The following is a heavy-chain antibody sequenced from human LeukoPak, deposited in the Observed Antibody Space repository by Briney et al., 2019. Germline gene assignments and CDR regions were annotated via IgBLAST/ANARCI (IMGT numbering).Heavy chain of an antibody. V-gene: IGHV3-15*07. D-gene: IGHD2-15*01. CDR3: TTRSPARYCSDGACYSSADY. CDR1: GFTFNNYP. Sequence: GGSLRLSCAASGFTFNNYPMNWVRQAPGKGLEWVGHIRSKADGGTPDYIAPVKGRFTISRDDSKDTLYLQMNSLNTEDTAMYYCTTRSPARYCSDGACYSSADYWGQGTLATVSS. J-gene: IGHJ4*02. CDR2: IRSKADGGTP.